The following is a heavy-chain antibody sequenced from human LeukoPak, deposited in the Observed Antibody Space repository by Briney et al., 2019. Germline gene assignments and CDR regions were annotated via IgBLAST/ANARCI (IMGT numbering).Heavy chain of an antibody. Sequence: SETLSLTCTVSGGSISSYYWSWIRQPAGKGLEWIGRIYTSGSTNYNPSLKSRVTMSVDTSKNQFSLKLSSVTAADTAVYYCARTKRTRYCSSTSCYHWFDPWGQGTLVTVSS. CDR1: GGSISSYY. CDR3: ARTKRTRYCSSTSCYHWFDP. J-gene: IGHJ5*02. V-gene: IGHV4-4*07. CDR2: IYTSGST. D-gene: IGHD2-2*01.